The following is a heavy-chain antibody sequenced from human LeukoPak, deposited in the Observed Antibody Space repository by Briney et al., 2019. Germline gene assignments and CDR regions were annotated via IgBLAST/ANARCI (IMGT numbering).Heavy chain of an antibody. Sequence: GGTLRLSCAASGFTFSSYGMHWVRQAPGKGLEWVAVISYDGSNKFYADSVKGRSTISRDNSKSTLYLQMNSLRAEDTAVYYCAKELSAGTGGGWEDYFDYWGQGTLVTVSA. CDR1: GFTFSSYG. V-gene: IGHV3-30*18. D-gene: IGHD6-13*01. CDR3: AKELSAGTGGGWEDYFDY. J-gene: IGHJ4*02. CDR2: ISYDGSNK.